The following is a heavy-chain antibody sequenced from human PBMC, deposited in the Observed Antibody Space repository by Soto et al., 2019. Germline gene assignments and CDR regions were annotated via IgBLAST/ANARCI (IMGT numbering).Heavy chain of an antibody. CDR2: IIPIFGTA. V-gene: IGHV1-69*06. J-gene: IGHJ3*02. D-gene: IGHD3-9*01. Sequence: SVKVSCKASGGTFSSYAISWVRQAPGQGLEWMGGIIPIFGTANYAQKFQGRVTITADKSTSTAYMELSSLRSEDTAVYYCARGRYDILTGYYIGDAFDSWGQGTMVTVSS. CDR3: ARGRYDILTGYYIGDAFDS. CDR1: GGTFSSYA.